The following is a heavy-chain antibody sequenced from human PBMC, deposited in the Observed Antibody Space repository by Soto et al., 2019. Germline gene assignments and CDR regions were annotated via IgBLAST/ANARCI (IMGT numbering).Heavy chain of an antibody. CDR2: ISYDGSNK. CDR3: AKSLMPGGYYYYGMDV. J-gene: IGHJ6*02. V-gene: IGHV3-30*18. Sequence: GGSLRLSCAASGFTFSSYGMHWVRQAPGKGLEWVAVISYDGSNKYYADSVKGRFTISRDNSKNTLYLQMNSLRAEDTAVYYCAKSLMPGGYYYYGMDVWGQGTTVTVSS. D-gene: IGHD2-2*01. CDR1: GFTFSSYG.